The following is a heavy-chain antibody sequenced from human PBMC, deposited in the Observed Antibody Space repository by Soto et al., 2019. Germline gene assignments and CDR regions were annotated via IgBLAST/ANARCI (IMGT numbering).Heavy chain of an antibody. CDR3: ARASSGGILFDP. J-gene: IGHJ5*02. CDR1: GGSISSGGYY. CDR2: IYYSGST. V-gene: IGHV4-30-4*08. Sequence: SETLSLTCTVSGGSISSGGYYWSWIRQHPGKGLEWIGYIYYSGSTYYNPSLKSRVTISVDTSKNQFSLKLSSVTAADTAVYYCARASSGGILFDPWGQGTLVTVSS. D-gene: IGHD2-15*01.